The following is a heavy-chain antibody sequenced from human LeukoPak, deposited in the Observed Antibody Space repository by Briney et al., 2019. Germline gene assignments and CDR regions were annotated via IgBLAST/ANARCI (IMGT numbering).Heavy chain of an antibody. J-gene: IGHJ4*02. Sequence: SETLSLTCAVYGGSFSGYYWSWIRQPPGKGLEWIGEINRSGSANYIPSLKSRVTITVDTSKNQFFLKLNSVTAADTAVYNGARGERYSSSWYMRPFDYWGQGTLVTVSS. V-gene: IGHV4-34*01. CDR1: GGSFSGYY. D-gene: IGHD6-13*01. CDR2: INRSGSA. CDR3: ARGERYSSSWYMRPFDY.